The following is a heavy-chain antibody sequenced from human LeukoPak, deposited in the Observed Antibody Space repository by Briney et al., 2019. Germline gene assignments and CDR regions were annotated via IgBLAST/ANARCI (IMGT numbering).Heavy chain of an antibody. CDR2: INHSGST. V-gene: IGHV4-34*01. J-gene: IGHJ4*02. Sequence: PSETLSLTCAVYGGSFSGYYWSWIRQPPGKGLEWIGEINHSGSTNYNPSLKSRVTISVDTSKNQFSLKLSSVTAADTAVYYCARVSRLIRFLEWLSIDYWGQGTLATVSS. CDR1: GGSFSGYY. CDR3: ARVSRLIRFLEWLSIDY. D-gene: IGHD3-3*01.